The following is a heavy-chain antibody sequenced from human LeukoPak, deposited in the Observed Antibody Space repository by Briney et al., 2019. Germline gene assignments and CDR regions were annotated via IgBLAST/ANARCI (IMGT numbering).Heavy chain of an antibody. V-gene: IGHV4-34*01. D-gene: IGHD3-16*01. CDR2: ISHSGST. J-gene: IGHJ6*03. Sequence: SETLSLTCAVYGGSFSGYYWSWIRQPPGKGLEWIGEISHSGSTNYNPSLKSRVTISVDTSKNQFSLKLSSVTAADTAVYYCARLDPGGYYYYYMDVWGKGTTVTVSS. CDR1: GGSFSGYY. CDR3: ARLDPGGYYYYYMDV.